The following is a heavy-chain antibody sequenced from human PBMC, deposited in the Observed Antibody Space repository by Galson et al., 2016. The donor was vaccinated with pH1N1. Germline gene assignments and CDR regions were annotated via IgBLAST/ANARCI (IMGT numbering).Heavy chain of an antibody. CDR1: GYSFTSYW. Sequence: QSGAEVKKPGESLKISCRGSGYSFTSYWIAWVRQKPGKGLEWMGIVSPGDSDTRYSPSFRGLFTFSADKSIGTAYLQWSSLEASDTAIYYCARLRGGITVVREVYFDLWGQGTLVTVSP. V-gene: IGHV5-51*03. CDR2: VSPGDSDT. D-gene: IGHD3-10*01. J-gene: IGHJ4*02. CDR3: ARLRGGITVVREVYFDL.